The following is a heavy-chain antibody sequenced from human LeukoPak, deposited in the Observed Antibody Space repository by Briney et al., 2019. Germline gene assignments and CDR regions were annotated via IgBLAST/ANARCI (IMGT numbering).Heavy chain of an antibody. D-gene: IGHD5-18*01. Sequence: ASVKVSCKASGYTFTSYGISWVRQAPGQGLEWMGCISPYNGNTNYAQKLQGRVTMTTDTSTSTAYMELRSLRSDDTAVYYCARGQNVDTAISYYYYYHMDVWGKGTTVTVSS. CDR1: GYTFTSYG. CDR2: ISPYNGNT. J-gene: IGHJ6*03. V-gene: IGHV1-18*01. CDR3: ARGQNVDTAISYYYYYHMDV.